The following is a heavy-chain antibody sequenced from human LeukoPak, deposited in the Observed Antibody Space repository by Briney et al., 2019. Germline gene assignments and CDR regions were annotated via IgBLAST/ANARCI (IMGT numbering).Heavy chain of an antibody. CDR2: IFHNGNT. V-gene: IGHV4-38-2*02. CDR3: ARRGSIAGWSFDY. J-gene: IGHJ4*02. CDR1: GHSIGAGFV. D-gene: IGHD2-15*01. Sequence: PSATLFLTCTVSGHSIGAGFVWGWIRPSPGKGLEWLGNIFHNGNTYYNPSLNGRVTMSPDTSRNQFSLTLTSVTAADTAVYFCARRGSIAGWSFDYWGLGSLVTVSS.